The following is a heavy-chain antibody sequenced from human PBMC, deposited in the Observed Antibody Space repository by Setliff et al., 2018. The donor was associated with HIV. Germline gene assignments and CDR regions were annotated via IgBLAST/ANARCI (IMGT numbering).Heavy chain of an antibody. J-gene: IGHJ4*02. V-gene: IGHV4-34*01. CDR1: GGSFSGYY. Sequence: LSLTCAVYGGSFSGYYWSWIRQPPGKGLEWIGEINHSGSTNYNMSLWSRVTISLDASRNQFSLELISVTAADTAVYYCAGGPDTTSIDYWAQGTLVTV. CDR3: AGGPDTTSIDY. D-gene: IGHD1-26*01. CDR2: INHSGST.